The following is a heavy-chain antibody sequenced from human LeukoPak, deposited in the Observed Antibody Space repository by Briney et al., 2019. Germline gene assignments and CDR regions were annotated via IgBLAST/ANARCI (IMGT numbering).Heavy chain of an antibody. CDR3: ARVLLRQWRRYWYFDL. J-gene: IGHJ2*01. Sequence: PSETLSLTCAVYGGSFSGYYWSWIRQPPGKGLEWIGEINHSGSTNYNPSLKSRVTISVDTSKNQFSLKLSSVTAADTAVYYCARVLLRQWRRYWYFDLWGRGTLVTVSS. CDR1: GGSFSGYY. D-gene: IGHD6-19*01. V-gene: IGHV4-34*01. CDR2: INHSGST.